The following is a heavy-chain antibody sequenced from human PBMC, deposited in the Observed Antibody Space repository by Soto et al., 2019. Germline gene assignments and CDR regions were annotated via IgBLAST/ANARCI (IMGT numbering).Heavy chain of an antibody. V-gene: IGHV4-59*13. Sequence: SETLSLTCDVSGASITTYYWSWIRQAPGKGLEWIGNVYHTGSTDYSSSLRSRVTISVDTSKNQFSLSMNSVAAADTAVYYCARRLFGSGWTLDSWGQGXLIIFAS. CDR3: ARRLFGSGWTLDS. J-gene: IGHJ4*02. CDR2: VYHTGST. D-gene: IGHD6-19*01. CDR1: GASITTYY.